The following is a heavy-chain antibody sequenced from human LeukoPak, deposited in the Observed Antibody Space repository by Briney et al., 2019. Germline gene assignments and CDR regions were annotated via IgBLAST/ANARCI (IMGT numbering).Heavy chain of an antibody. CDR3: ARDDVGIAVAVGFDP. CDR2: ISAYNGNT. J-gene: IGHJ5*02. Sequence: ASVKVSCKASGYTFTSYGISWVRQAPGQGLEWMGWISAYNGNTNYAQKLQGRVTMTTDTSTSTAYMELRSLRSDDTAVYYCARDDVGIAVAVGFDPWGQGTLVTVSS. V-gene: IGHV1-18*01. D-gene: IGHD6-19*01. CDR1: GYTFTSYG.